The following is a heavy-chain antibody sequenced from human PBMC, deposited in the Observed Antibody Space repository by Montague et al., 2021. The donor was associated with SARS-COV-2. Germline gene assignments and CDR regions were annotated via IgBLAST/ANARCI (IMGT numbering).Heavy chain of an antibody. V-gene: IGHV4-34*01. Sequence: SETLSLTCAVYGGSFSDYKWTWIRQSPGKGLEWLGQISRSGSANYNPSLKSRVTISVDTAKNQFSLKLTSANVADTAVYYCTRGAPGYWGQGTLVTVSS. CDR3: TRGAPGY. CDR1: GGSFSDYK. CDR2: ISRSGSA. J-gene: IGHJ4*02.